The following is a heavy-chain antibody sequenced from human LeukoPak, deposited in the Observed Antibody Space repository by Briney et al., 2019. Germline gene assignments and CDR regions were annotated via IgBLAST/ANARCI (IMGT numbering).Heavy chain of an antibody. V-gene: IGHV1-2*06. D-gene: IGHD6-19*01. J-gene: IGHJ4*02. CDR2: INPNSGGT. Sequence: ASVKVSCKASGYTFTGYYMHWVRQAPGQGLEWMGRINPNSGGTNYAQKFQGRVTMTRDTSISTAYMELSRLRSDDTAVYYCARALYSSGWYVIDYWGRGTLVTVSS. CDR3: ARALYSSGWYVIDY. CDR1: GYTFTGYY.